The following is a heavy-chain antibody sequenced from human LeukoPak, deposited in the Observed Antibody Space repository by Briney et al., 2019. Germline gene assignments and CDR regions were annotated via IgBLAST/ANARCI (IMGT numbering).Heavy chain of an antibody. CDR3: ARESRPIVQWFDP. J-gene: IGHJ5*02. CDR2: IYTSGST. V-gene: IGHV4-61*02. CDR1: GGSISSGSYY. D-gene: IGHD1-26*01. Sequence: PSETLSLTCTVSGGSISSGSYYWSWIRQPAGKGLEWIGRIYTSGSTNYNTSLKSRVTISVDTSKNQFSLKLSSVTAADTAVYYCARESRPIVQWFDPWGQGTLVTVSS.